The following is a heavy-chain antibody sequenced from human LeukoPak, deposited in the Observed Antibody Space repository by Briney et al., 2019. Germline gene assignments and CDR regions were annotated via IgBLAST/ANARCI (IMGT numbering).Heavy chain of an antibody. D-gene: IGHD3-3*01. CDR3: AKAHGNGYYDFWSGYYPIYGMDV. J-gene: IGHJ6*02. V-gene: IGHV3-23*01. Sequence: GGSLRLSCAASGFTFSSYAMSWVRQAPGKGLEWVSAISGSGGSTYYADSVKGRFTISRDNSKNTLYLQMNSLRAEDTAVYYCAKAHGNGYYDFWSGYYPIYGMDVWGQGTTVTVSS. CDR1: GFTFSSYA. CDR2: ISGSGGST.